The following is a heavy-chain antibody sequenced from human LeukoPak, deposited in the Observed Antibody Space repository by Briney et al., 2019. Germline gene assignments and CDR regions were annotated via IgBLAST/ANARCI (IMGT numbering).Heavy chain of an antibody. Sequence: PGGSLRLSCAASGFTFTSYAMNWVRQAPGKGLEWVSGISGSGGSTYYADSVKGRFSISRDNSKNTLYLQMSSLRAEDTAVYYCAAQYCTSTTCYAVYWGQGTLVTVSS. CDR1: GFTFTSYA. CDR3: AAQYCTSTTCYAVY. D-gene: IGHD2-2*01. J-gene: IGHJ4*02. V-gene: IGHV3-23*01. CDR2: ISGSGGST.